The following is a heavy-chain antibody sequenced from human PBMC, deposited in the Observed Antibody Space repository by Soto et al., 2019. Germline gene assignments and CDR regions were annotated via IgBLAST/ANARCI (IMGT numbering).Heavy chain of an antibody. CDR3: TRRGRQSANWFGP. CDR2: IIRMSGRT. CDR1: GGTFNSYS. Sequence: QVQLVQSGAEVQTPGSSVNVSCKASGGTFNSYSIDWVRQAPGQGFEWMGGIIRMSGRTNYAQRFQGRVTFRADKSTNTVYMEVNSLTHEDTAVYYCTRRGRQSANWFGPWGHGTLVTVSS. V-gene: IGHV1-69*06. J-gene: IGHJ5*02.